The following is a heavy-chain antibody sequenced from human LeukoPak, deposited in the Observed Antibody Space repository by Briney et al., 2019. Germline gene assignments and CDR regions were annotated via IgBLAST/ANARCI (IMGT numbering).Heavy chain of an antibody. CDR3: ARVGGFGESSDYYYMDV. V-gene: IGHV5-51*01. J-gene: IGHJ6*03. Sequence: GESLKISCKGSGYSFTNYWIGWVRQMPGKGLEWMGIIYPADSDTRYSPSFQDQVTISVDKSISTAYLQWSSLKASDTAMHYCARVGGFGESSDYYYMDVWGKGTTVTISS. CDR2: IYPADSDT. D-gene: IGHD3-10*01. CDR1: GYSFTNYW.